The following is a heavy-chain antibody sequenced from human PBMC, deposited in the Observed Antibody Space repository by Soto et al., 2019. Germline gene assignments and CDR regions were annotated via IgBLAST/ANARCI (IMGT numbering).Heavy chain of an antibody. CDR2: ISYDGNNK. Sequence: QVQLVESGGGVVQPGRSLRLSCAASGFTFSSYAMYWVRQAPGKGLEWVAVISYDGNNKYYADSVKGRFTISRDNSKNTLYLQMTSLRAEETAVYYCARAGCDGGSCYTLVGLRYGMDVWGQGTTVTVSS. D-gene: IGHD2-15*01. J-gene: IGHJ6*02. CDR1: GFTFSSYA. CDR3: ARAGCDGGSCYTLVGLRYGMDV. V-gene: IGHV3-30-3*01.